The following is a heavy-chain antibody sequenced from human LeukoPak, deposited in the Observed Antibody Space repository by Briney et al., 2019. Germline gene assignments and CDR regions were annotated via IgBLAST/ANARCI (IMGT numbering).Heavy chain of an antibody. CDR3: ARGAVDTAIVNWFDP. CDR1: GGTVSSYA. J-gene: IGHJ5*02. D-gene: IGHD5-18*01. Sequence: SVKVSCKASGGTVSSYAISWVRQGPGQGIEWTGRVIPILGIANYAQQFQGRVTITADKSTSTAYMELRSLRSEDTAVYYCARGAVDTAIVNWFDPWGQETLVTVSS. V-gene: IGHV1-69*04. CDR2: VIPILGIA.